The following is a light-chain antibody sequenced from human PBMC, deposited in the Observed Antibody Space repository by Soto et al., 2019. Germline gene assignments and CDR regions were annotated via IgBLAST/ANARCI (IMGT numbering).Light chain of an antibody. CDR3: QQYGSSQS. CDR1: QTVSSNY. CDR2: GAS. V-gene: IGKV3-20*01. Sequence: EIVSTQSPGTLSLSPGERASLSCRASQTVSSNYIAWNQQKPGQAPRLLIYGASSRATGMPDRFSGSGSGTDFTLIISRLEPEDFAVYYCQQYGSSQSFGQGTKVEIK. J-gene: IGKJ1*01.